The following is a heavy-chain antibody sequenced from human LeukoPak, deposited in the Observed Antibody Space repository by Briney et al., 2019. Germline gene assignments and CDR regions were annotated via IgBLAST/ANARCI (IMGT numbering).Heavy chain of an antibody. CDR3: PRGVYYYYYYMDV. Sequence: GGSLRLSCAASGFTFSSYWTHWVRQAPGKGLVWVSRINSDGSSTSYADSVKGRFTISRDNAKNALYLQMNSLSAEDTAVYYCPRGVYYYYYYMDVWGKGTTVTVSS. V-gene: IGHV3-74*01. CDR2: INSDGSST. D-gene: IGHD6-13*01. J-gene: IGHJ6*03. CDR1: GFTFSSYW.